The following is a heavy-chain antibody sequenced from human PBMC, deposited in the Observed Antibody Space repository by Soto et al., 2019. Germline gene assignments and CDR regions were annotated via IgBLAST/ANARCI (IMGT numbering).Heavy chain of an antibody. CDR1: GYTFTGYY. CDR2: INPNSGGT. J-gene: IGHJ3*02. D-gene: IGHD3-22*01. CDR3: ASSYYDSSGFSNDAFDI. Sequence: QVQLVQSGAEVKKPGASVKVSCKASGYTFTGYYMHWVRQAPGQGLEWMGWINPNSGGTNYAQKFQGWVTMTRATSISTAYMELSRLRFDDTAVYYCASSYYDSSGFSNDAFDIWGQGTMVTVSS. V-gene: IGHV1-2*04.